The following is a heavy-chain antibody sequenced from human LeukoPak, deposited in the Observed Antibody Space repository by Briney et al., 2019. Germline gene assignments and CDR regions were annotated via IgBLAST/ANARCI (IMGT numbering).Heavy chain of an antibody. Sequence: SETLSLTCAVYGGSFSGYYWTWIRQPPGKGLEWIGEIYHSGSTNYNPSLKSRVTISVDTSKNQFSLKLTSVTAADTAVYYCARGRYGAYGDCWGQGTLVTVSS. J-gene: IGHJ4*02. CDR1: GGSFSGYY. CDR3: ARGRYGAYGDC. V-gene: IGHV4-34*01. D-gene: IGHD4/OR15-4a*01. CDR2: IYHSGST.